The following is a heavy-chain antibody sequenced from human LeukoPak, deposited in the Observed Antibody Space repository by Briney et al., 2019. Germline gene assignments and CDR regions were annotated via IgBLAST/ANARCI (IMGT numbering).Heavy chain of an antibody. Sequence: SETLSLTCTVSGGSISSSSYYWGWIRQPPGKGLEWIGSIYYSGSTYYNPSLKSRVTISVDTSKNQFSLKLSSVTAADTAVYYCARDGRFPPEVLPRYFDYWGQGTLVTVSS. CDR2: IYYSGST. CDR3: ARDGRFPPEVLPRYFDY. D-gene: IGHD1-26*01. J-gene: IGHJ4*02. V-gene: IGHV4-39*07. CDR1: GGSISSSSYY.